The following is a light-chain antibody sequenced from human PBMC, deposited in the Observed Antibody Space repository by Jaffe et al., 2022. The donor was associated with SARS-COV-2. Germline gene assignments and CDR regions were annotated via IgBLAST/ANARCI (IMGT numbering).Light chain of an antibody. V-gene: IGLV2-18*02. J-gene: IGLJ2*01. CDR3: TSYTGSSTHVL. CDR1: SSDVGSYNR. Sequence: QSALTQPPSVSGSPGQSVTISCTGTSSDVGSYNRVSWYQQPPGTAPKLMIYEVSNRPSGVPDRFSGSKSGNTASLTISGLQTEDEADYYCTSYTGSSTHVLFGGGTKLTVL. CDR2: EVS.